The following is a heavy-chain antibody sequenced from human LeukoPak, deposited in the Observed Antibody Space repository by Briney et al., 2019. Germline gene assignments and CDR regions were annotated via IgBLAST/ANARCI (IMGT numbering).Heavy chain of an antibody. CDR3: ARPAYTAAYDL. CDR1: GFTFSTYW. J-gene: IGHJ3*01. CDR2: MKGDGSEK. Sequence: GGSLRLSCVASGFTFSTYWMTWVRQAPGKGLEWVANMKGDGSEKHYVDSVKGRFTISRDNAKSSLYLQMNSLRAEDSAVYYCARPAYTAAYDLWGQGTMVTVSS. V-gene: IGHV3-7*01. D-gene: IGHD3-16*01.